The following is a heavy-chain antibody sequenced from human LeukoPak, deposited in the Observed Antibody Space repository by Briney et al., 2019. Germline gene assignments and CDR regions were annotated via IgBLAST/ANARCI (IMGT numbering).Heavy chain of an antibody. CDR2: IYHSGST. J-gene: IGHJ4*02. Sequence: PSETLSLTCSVSGGSISSGGYYWSWIRQPPGKGLEWIGYIYHSGSTYYNPSLKSRVTISVDRSKNQFSLKLNSVTAAGTAVYYCARHLPSYGSGSPGFDYWGQGTLVTVSS. CDR3: ARHLPSYGSGSPGFDY. CDR1: GGSISSGGYY. D-gene: IGHD3-10*01. V-gene: IGHV4-30-2*01.